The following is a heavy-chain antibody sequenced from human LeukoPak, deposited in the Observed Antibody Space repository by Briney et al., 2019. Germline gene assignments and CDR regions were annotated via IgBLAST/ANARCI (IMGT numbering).Heavy chain of an antibody. D-gene: IGHD1-26*01. CDR2: IYHSGST. J-gene: IGHJ4*02. V-gene: IGHV4-59*08. Sequence: SETLSLTCTVSGGSISSYNWSWIRQPPGKRLEWIGYIYHSGSTNYNSSLKSRVTISVDTSKNQFSLKLSSVTAADTTLYYCVRLAACAYYQSHLTHCDYWGQGTLVTVSS. CDR3: VRLAACAYYQSHLTHCDY. CDR1: GGSISSYN.